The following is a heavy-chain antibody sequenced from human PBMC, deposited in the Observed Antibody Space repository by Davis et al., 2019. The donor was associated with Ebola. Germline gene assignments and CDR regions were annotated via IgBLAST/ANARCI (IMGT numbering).Heavy chain of an antibody. D-gene: IGHD5-12*01. CDR2: IYSGGST. Sequence: GESLKISCAASGFTFSDYYMSWIRQAPGKGLEWVSVIYSGGSTYYADSVKGRFTISRDNAKNSLYLQMNSLRDEDTAVYYCARVPIVATIRADYWGQGTLVTVSS. V-gene: IGHV3-66*01. J-gene: IGHJ4*02. CDR1: GFTFSDYY. CDR3: ARVPIVATIRADY.